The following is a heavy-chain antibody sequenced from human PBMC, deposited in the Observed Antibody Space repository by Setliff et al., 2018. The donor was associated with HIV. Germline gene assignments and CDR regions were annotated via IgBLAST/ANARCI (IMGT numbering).Heavy chain of an antibody. CDR2: IYYSGST. Sequence: SETLSLTCTVSGGSISSHYWSWIRQPPGEGLEWIGYIYYSGSTNYNPSLKSRVTISVDTSKNQFSLKLSSVTAADTAVYYCARTFVVFRVRGVSSVYMDVWGKGTTVTVSS. D-gene: IGHD3-10*01. CDR3: ARTFVVFRVRGVSSVYMDV. V-gene: IGHV4-59*11. CDR1: GGSISSHY. J-gene: IGHJ6*03.